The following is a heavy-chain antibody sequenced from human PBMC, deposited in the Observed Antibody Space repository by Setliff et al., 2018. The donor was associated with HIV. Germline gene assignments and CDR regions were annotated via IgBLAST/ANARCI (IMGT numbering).Heavy chain of an antibody. J-gene: IGHJ4*02. Sequence: GASVKVSCKASGYTFSSDGISWVRQAPGQGLEWMGWSNAYNGNTNYTEKLQGRVTMTTDTSTSTAYMELRSLRSDDTAVYYCARDAPGNTESAPGYWGQGTLVTVSS. CDR2: SNAYNGNT. V-gene: IGHV1-18*01. CDR1: GYTFSSDG. D-gene: IGHD1-7*01. CDR3: ARDAPGNTESAPGY.